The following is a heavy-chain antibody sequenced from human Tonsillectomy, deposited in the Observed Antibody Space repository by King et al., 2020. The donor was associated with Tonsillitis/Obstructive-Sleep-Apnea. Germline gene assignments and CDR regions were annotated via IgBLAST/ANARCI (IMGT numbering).Heavy chain of an antibody. Sequence: QLVQSGAEVKKPGASVKVSCKASGYTFTNYGISWVRQAPGQGLEWMAWISAHNGHTNYAQKLQGRVTMTTDASTSTAYMELRSLRSADTAVYYFAIDSMSHYYDSSAYYTFNYWGQGTLVTVSS. J-gene: IGHJ4*02. V-gene: IGHV1-18*01. D-gene: IGHD3-22*01. CDR3: AIDSMSHYYDSSAYYTFNY. CDR1: GYTFTNYG. CDR2: ISAHNGHT.